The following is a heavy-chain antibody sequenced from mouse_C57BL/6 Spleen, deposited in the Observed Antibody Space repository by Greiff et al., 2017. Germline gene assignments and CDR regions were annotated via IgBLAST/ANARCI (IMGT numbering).Heavy chain of an antibody. CDR2: ISGGGGNT. V-gene: IGHV5-9*04. Sequence: EVKLVESGGGLVKPGGSLKISCAASGFTFSSYTMSWVRQTPEKRLEWVATISGGGGNTYYPDSVKGRFTISRDNAKSTLYLQMSSLRSEDTAVYYCARRNDGYYGNYFDYWGQGTSLTVSS. J-gene: IGHJ2*02. D-gene: IGHD2-3*01. CDR3: ARRNDGYYGNYFDY. CDR1: GFTFSSYT.